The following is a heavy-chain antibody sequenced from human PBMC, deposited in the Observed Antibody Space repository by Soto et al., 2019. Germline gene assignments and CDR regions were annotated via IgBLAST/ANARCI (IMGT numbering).Heavy chain of an antibody. Sequence: GGSLRLSCEASGFTFSTYGMHWVRQAPGKGLEWVAVISYDGRNENYVDSVKGRFTISRGNSKNTLYLQINSLRIDDTAVFYCARGNDYDSATFDYWGQGAQVTVSS. CDR1: GFTFSTYG. J-gene: IGHJ4*02. CDR3: ARGNDYDSATFDY. V-gene: IGHV3-30*03. D-gene: IGHD2-15*01. CDR2: ISYDGRNE.